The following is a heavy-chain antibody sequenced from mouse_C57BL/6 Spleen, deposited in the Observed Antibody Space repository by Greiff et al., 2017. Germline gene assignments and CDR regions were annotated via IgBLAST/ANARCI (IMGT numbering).Heavy chain of an antibody. CDR1: GYTFTSYW. D-gene: IGHD1-1*01. J-gene: IGHJ2*01. V-gene: IGHV1-50*01. CDR3: ARSHYGSTDY. CDR2: IDPSESYT. Sequence: QVQLQQPGAELVKPGASVKLSCKASGYTFTSYWMQWVKQRPGQGLEWIGEIDPSESYTNYNQKFKGKATLTVDTSSSTAYMQLSSLTSEDSAVYYCARSHYGSTDYWGQGTTLTVSS.